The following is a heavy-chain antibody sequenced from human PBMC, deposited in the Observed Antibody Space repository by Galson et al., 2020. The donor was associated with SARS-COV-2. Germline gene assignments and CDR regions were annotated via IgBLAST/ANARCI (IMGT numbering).Heavy chain of an antibody. Sequence: SETLSLTCTVSGGSISSGGYYWSWIRQHPGKGLEWIGYIYYSGSTYYNPTLKSRVTISVDTSKNQFSLKLSSVTASDTAVYYCARAMIVSGAAFDIWGQGTMVTVSS. D-gene: IGHD3-22*01. V-gene: IGHV4-31*03. CDR3: ARAMIVSGAAFDI. CDR1: GGSISSGGYY. J-gene: IGHJ3*02. CDR2: IYYSGST.